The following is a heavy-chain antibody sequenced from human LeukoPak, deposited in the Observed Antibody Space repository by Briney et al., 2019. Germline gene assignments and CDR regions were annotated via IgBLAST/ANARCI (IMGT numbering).Heavy chain of an antibody. CDR2: ISYDGSNK. V-gene: IGHV3-30*04. D-gene: IGHD6-19*01. Sequence: ETGRSLRLSCEASGLTFNKYAVHWVRQAPGKGLEWVAVISYDGSNKYYADSVKGRFTISRDISKNTLYLQMNSLRAEDTAVYYCARDHGTGWYVDYFDYWGQGTPVTVSS. J-gene: IGHJ4*02. CDR1: GLTFNKYA. CDR3: ARDHGTGWYVDYFDY.